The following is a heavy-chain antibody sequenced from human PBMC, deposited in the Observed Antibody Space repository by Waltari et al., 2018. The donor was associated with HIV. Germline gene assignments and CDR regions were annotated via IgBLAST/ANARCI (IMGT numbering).Heavy chain of an antibody. CDR3: ARGWDGEGFDY. CDR2: IYHSGST. V-gene: IGHV4-30-2*01. Sequence: QLQLQESGSGLVKPSQTLSLTCAFSGGSLRSGGYSWSWIRQPPGKGLEWIGYIYHSGSTYYNPSLKSRVTISVDRSKNQFSLKLSSVTAADTAVYYCARGWDGEGFDYWGQGTLVTVSS. D-gene: IGHD7-27*01. CDR1: GGSLRSGGYS. J-gene: IGHJ4*02.